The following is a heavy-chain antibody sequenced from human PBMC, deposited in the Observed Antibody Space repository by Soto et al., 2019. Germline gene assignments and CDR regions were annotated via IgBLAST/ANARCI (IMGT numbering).Heavy chain of an antibody. CDR1: RYSFTSYW. J-gene: IGHJ6*02. D-gene: IGHD6-13*01. V-gene: IGHV5-51*01. CDR3: ARQEISLAAAGTSYYYYGMDV. Sequence: PGESLKISCKGSRYSFTSYWIGWVRQMPGKGLEWMGIIYPGDSDTRYSPSFQGQVTISADKSISTAYLQWSSLKASDTAMYYCARQEISLAAAGTSYYYYGMDVWGQGTTVTVSS. CDR2: IYPGDSDT.